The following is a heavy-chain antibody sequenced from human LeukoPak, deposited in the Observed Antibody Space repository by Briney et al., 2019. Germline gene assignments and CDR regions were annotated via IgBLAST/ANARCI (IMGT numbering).Heavy chain of an antibody. J-gene: IGHJ4*02. CDR2: IYYSGST. V-gene: IGHV4-59*01. CDR1: GGSISSYY. Sequence: SETLFLTCTVSGGSISSYYWSWIRQPPGKGLEWIGYIYYSGSTNYNPSLKSRVTISVDTSKNQFSLKLSSVTAADTAVYYCARGDSSSDDLVFDYWGQGTLVTVSS. D-gene: IGHD6-13*01. CDR3: ARGDSSSDDLVFDY.